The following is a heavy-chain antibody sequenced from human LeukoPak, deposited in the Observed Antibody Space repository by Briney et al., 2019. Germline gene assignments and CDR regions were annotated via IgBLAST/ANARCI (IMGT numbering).Heavy chain of an antibody. CDR2: IYPGDADS. Sequence: KISGKGSGYRFSTYWIGGGRQMPGKGLEGMGIIYPGDADSRYSPSFRGHVTISVDKSSSTTYLQWTSMWASDTAIYYCARPRRLAAGNAAFDIWGQGTMVTVSS. D-gene: IGHD6-13*01. J-gene: IGHJ3*02. V-gene: IGHV5-51*01. CDR1: GYRFSTYW. CDR3: ARPRRLAAGNAAFDI.